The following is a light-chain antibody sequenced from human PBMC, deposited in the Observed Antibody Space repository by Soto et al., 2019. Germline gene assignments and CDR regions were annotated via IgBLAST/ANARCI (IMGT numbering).Light chain of an antibody. Sequence: EILLTQSPATLSLSPGEISTLSCRSSQSVSSYLAWYQQKPGQAPRLLIYDASNRATGIPARFSGSGSGTDFTLTISSLEPEDFAVYYCQQRSNWPALTFGGGTKVDI. CDR1: QSVSSY. V-gene: IGKV3-11*01. CDR3: QQRSNWPALT. CDR2: DAS. J-gene: IGKJ4*01.